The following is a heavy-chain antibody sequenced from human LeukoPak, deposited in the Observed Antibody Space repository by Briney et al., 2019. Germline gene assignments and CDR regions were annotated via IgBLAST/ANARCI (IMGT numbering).Heavy chain of an antibody. CDR1: GFTFSSYA. V-gene: IGHV3-23*01. CDR3: ARDLWELPYP. CDR2: ISGSGGST. D-gene: IGHD1-26*01. Sequence: GGSLRLSCAASGFTFSSYAMSWVRQAPGKGLEWVSAISGSGGSTYYADSVKGRFTISRDNAKNSLYLQMNSLRAEDTAVYYCARDLWELPYPWGQGTLVTVSS. J-gene: IGHJ5*02.